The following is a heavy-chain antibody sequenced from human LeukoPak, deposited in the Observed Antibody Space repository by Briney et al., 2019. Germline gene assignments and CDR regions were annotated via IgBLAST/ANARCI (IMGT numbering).Heavy chain of an antibody. CDR3: AIGIFGVTY. Sequence: KPSETLSLTCTVSGGSISSSSYYWGWIRQPPGKGLEWIGSIYHSGSTYYNPSLKRRVTISVDTSKNQFSLKLSSVTAADTAVYYCAIGIFGVTYWGQGTLVTVSS. CDR1: GGSISSSSYY. V-gene: IGHV4-39*01. J-gene: IGHJ4*02. D-gene: IGHD3-3*01. CDR2: IYHSGST.